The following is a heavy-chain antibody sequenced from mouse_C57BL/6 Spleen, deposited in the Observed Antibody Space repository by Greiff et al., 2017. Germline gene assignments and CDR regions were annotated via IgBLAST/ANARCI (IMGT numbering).Heavy chain of an antibody. Sequence: VQLQQPGAELVKPGASVKLSCKASGYTFTSYWMHWVKQRPGQGLEWIGMIHPNSGSTNYNEKFKSKATLTVDKSSSTAYMQLSSLTSEDSAVYDCALITTVVARYFDVWGTGTTVTVSS. CDR2: IHPNSGST. V-gene: IGHV1-64*01. CDR1: GYTFTSYW. CDR3: ALITTVVARYFDV. D-gene: IGHD1-1*01. J-gene: IGHJ1*03.